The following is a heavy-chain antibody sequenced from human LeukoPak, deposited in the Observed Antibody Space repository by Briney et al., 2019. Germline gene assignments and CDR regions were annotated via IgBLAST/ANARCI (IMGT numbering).Heavy chain of an antibody. D-gene: IGHD2-21*02. Sequence: GGSLRLSCAASGFTFSSYWMSWVRQAPGKGLEWVANIKQDGSEKYYVDSVKGRFTISRDNAKNSLYLQMNSLRAEDTAVYYCAREAYRGGDCYPYYFDYWGQGTLVTVSS. V-gene: IGHV3-7*01. CDR1: GFTFSSYW. CDR2: IKQDGSEK. J-gene: IGHJ4*02. CDR3: AREAYRGGDCYPYYFDY.